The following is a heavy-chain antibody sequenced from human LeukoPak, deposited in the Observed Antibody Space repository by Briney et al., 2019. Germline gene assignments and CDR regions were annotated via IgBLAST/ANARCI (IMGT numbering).Heavy chain of an antibody. Sequence: GGSLRLSCAASGFTFSSYRMHWVRQAPGKGLEWEEVISYDGSNKYYADSVNGRFTISRDNSKNTLYLQMHSLRAEDTAVYYCAKDLDYGDLGYYFDYWGQGTLVTVSS. CDR2: ISYDGSNK. CDR1: GFTFSSYR. CDR3: AKDLDYGDLGYYFDY. J-gene: IGHJ4*02. D-gene: IGHD4-17*01. V-gene: IGHV3-30*18.